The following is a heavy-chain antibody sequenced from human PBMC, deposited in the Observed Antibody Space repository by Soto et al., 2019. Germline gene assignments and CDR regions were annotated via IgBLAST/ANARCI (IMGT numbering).Heavy chain of an antibody. D-gene: IGHD2-2*01. Sequence: GSLRLSCAASVFTFSSYSMNWVRQAPGKGLEWVSYISSSSSTIYYADSVKGRFTISRDNAKNSLYLQMNSLRDEDTAVYYCAREGSPTSYCSSTSCYGMDVWGQGTTVTVSS. CDR3: AREGSPTSYCSSTSCYGMDV. J-gene: IGHJ6*02. V-gene: IGHV3-48*02. CDR1: VFTFSSYS. CDR2: ISSSSSTI.